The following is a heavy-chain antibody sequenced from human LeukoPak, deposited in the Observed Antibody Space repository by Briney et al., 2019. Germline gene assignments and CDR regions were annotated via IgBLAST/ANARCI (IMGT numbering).Heavy chain of an antibody. CDR3: AKEANGWYYFDY. CDR2: ISGGGDET. D-gene: IGHD6-19*01. J-gene: IGHJ4*02. V-gene: IGHV3-23*01. CDR1: GFTFSRYA. Sequence: GGSLRLSCAASGFTFSRYAISWVRQAPGKGLEWVSAISGGGDETYYADSVKGRFTISRDNSKNTLYLQMNSLRAEDTAVYYCAKEANGWYYFDYWGQGTLVTVSS.